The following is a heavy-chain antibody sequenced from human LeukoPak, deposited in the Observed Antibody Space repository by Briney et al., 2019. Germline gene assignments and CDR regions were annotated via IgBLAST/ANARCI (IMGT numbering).Heavy chain of an antibody. CDR2: IYYSGST. V-gene: IGHV4-31*03. Sequence: SQTLSLTCTVSGGSISSGGYYWSWIRQHPGKGLEWIGYIYYSGSTYYNPSLKSRVTISVDTSKNQFSLKLSSVTAADTAVYYCARELGYDSSGYSFDYWAREPWSPSPQ. CDR3: ARELGYDSSGYSFDY. CDR1: GGSISSGGYY. J-gene: IGHJ4*02. D-gene: IGHD3-22*01.